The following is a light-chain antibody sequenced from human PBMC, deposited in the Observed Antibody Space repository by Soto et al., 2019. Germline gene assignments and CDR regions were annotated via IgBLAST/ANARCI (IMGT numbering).Light chain of an antibody. CDR3: QQSYSTPST. CDR2: AAS. V-gene: IGKV1-39*01. Sequence: DIQMTQSPSSLSASVGDRVTITCRPSQNINIYLNWYHQKPGKPPKLLIYAASSLQSGVPSRFSGSGPGTEFTLTISSLQPEDFATYFCQQSYSTPSTFGQGTKVDIK. CDR1: QNINIY. J-gene: IGKJ1*01.